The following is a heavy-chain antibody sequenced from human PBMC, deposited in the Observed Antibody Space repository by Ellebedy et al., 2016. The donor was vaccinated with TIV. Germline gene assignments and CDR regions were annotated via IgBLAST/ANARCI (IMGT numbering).Heavy chain of an antibody. J-gene: IGHJ6*02. V-gene: IGHV3-7*03. Sequence: GGSLRLSCAASTFTFSSHWMSWVRQAPGKGLEWVANIKEDGSEKYYVDSVRGRLTISRDNSKNTLYLQMNSLRAEDTAVDYCARDLSTYGMDVWGQGTTVTVSS. D-gene: IGHD1-26*01. CDR1: TFTFSSHW. CDR3: ARDLSTYGMDV. CDR2: IKEDGSEK.